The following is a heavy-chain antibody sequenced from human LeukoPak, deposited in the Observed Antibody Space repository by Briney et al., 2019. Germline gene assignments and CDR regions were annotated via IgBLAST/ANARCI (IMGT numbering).Heavy chain of an antibody. CDR1: GYSISSGYF. Sequence: SETLSLTCTVSGYSISSGYFWGWIRQPPGKGLEWIGSFYHSGITYYNPSLKSRVTISVEMSKNQFSLKLSSVTAADTAVYYCARDGRMFFDYWGQGTLVTVSS. V-gene: IGHV4-38-2*02. D-gene: IGHD3-10*02. CDR3: ARDGRMFFDY. CDR2: FYHSGIT. J-gene: IGHJ4*02.